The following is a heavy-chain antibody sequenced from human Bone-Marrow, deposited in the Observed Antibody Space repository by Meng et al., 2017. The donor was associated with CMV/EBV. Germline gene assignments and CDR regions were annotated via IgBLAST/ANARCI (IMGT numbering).Heavy chain of an antibody. D-gene: IGHD3-3*01. CDR2: IYYSGST. J-gene: IGHJ6*02. CDR1: GFTFRSNS. Sequence: ESLKISCAASGFTFRSNSMTWVRQAPGKGLEWIGYIYYSGSTNYNPSLKSRVTISVDTSKNQFSLKLSSVTAADTAVYYCARGGVTIFPMDVWGQGPTVTFYS. V-gene: IGHV4-59*01. CDR3: ARGGVTIFPMDV.